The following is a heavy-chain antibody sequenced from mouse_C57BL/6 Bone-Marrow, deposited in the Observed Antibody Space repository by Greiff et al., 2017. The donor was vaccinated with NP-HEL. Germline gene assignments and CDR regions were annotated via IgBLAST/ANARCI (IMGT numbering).Heavy chain of an antibody. CDR1: GFTFSDAW. D-gene: IGHD1-1*01. J-gene: IGHJ3*01. CDR2: IRNKANNHAT. Sequence: EVNVVESGGGLVQPGGSMKLSCAASGFTFSDAWMDWVRQSPEKGLEWVAEIRNKANNHATYYAESVKGRFTISRDDCKSSVYLQMNSLRAEDTGIYYCTRGVYYYGSSCSFAYWGQGTLVTVSA. CDR3: TRGVYYYGSSCSFAY. V-gene: IGHV6-6*01.